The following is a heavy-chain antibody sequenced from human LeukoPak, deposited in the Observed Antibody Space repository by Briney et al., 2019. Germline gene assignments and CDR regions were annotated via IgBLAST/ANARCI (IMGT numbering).Heavy chain of an antibody. CDR1: GYSFTSYW. Sequence: GESLKISCKGSGYSFTSYWIGWVRQMPGKGLEWMGIIYPGDSDTRYSPSFQGQVTISADKSISTAYLQWSSLKASDTAMYYCARHGCSSTSCYDYYYMDVWGKGTTVTVSS. V-gene: IGHV5-51*01. D-gene: IGHD2-2*01. J-gene: IGHJ6*03. CDR3: ARHGCSSTSCYDYYYMDV. CDR2: IYPGDSDT.